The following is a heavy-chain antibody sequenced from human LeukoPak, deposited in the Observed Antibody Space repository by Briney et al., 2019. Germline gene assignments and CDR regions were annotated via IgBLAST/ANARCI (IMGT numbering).Heavy chain of an antibody. J-gene: IGHJ4*02. V-gene: IGHV1-69*13. CDR2: IIPIFGTA. Sequence: RASVKVSCKASGGTFSSYAISWVRQAPGQGLEWMGGIIPIFGTANYAQKFQGRVTITADESTSTAYMELSSLRSEDTAVYYCARGPIAGTWDFDYWGQGTLVTVSS. CDR3: ARGPIAGTWDFDY. CDR1: GGTFSSYA. D-gene: IGHD6-13*01.